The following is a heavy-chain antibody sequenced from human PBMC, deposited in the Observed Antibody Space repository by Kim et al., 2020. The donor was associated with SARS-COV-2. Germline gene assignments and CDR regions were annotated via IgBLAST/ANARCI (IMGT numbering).Heavy chain of an antibody. V-gene: IGHV3-23*01. Sequence: STYYADAVKGRFTISRDNSKNTLYLQMNSLRAEDTAVYYCAKVTDREFDYWGQGTLVTVSS. J-gene: IGHJ4*02. CDR3: AKVTDREFDY. CDR2: ST.